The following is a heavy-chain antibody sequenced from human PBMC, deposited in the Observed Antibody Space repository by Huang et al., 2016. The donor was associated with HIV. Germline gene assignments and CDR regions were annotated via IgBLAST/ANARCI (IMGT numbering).Heavy chain of an antibody. CDR3: AKGGSAAVVLDF. Sequence: QVQLVESGGGVVQPGRSLRISCAASGFTFSSYGMHWVRQAPGKGLVWVAVRSYEDKTKYYADSGKGRFSIPRDNSKTTVYLQLNSLRVEDTAVYYCAKGGSAAVVLDFWGQGTLVTVSS. CDR2: RSYEDKTK. CDR1: GFTFSSYG. D-gene: IGHD6-13*01. V-gene: IGHV3-30*18. J-gene: IGHJ4*02.